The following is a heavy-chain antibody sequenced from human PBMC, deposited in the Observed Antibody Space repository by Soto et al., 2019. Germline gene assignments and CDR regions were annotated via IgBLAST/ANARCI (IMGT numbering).Heavy chain of an antibody. CDR1: GCTFTTYA. V-gene: IGHV1-8*01. D-gene: IGHD2-21*02. J-gene: IGHJ5*02. CDR3: GGDCLYNWFDP. Sequence: ASVKVSCKASGCTFTTYAISWVRRATGQGLEWMGWVNPNSGNTGYAPKFQGRVTMTRDTSRDTAYMELRDLTSEDTAVYYCGGDCLYNWFDPWGQGTLVTVSS. CDR2: VNPNSGNT.